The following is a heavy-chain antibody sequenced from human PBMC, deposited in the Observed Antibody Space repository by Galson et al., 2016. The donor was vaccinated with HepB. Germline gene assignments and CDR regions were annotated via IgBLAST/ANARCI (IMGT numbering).Heavy chain of an antibody. Sequence: SLRLSCAASGFTFTSYNMHWVRQAPGKGLEWVSTISSDGSDQYYADSVKGRFTISRDNSKSILYLEMTSLRLADTGIFYCARYRTSDSGWYDYWGQGALVTVSP. CDR1: GFTFTSYN. J-gene: IGHJ4*02. V-gene: IGHV3-30*03. CDR2: ISSDGSDQ. D-gene: IGHD6-19*01. CDR3: ARYRTSDSGWYDY.